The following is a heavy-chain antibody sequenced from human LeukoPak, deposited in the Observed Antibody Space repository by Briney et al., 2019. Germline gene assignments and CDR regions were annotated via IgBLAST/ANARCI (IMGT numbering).Heavy chain of an antibody. CDR3: TRGRPQLVLDY. J-gene: IGHJ4*02. D-gene: IGHD6-13*01. Sequence: PGGSLKLSCAASGFTFSGSAMHWVRQASGKGLEWVGRIRSKANSYATAYAASVKGRFTISRDDSKSIAYLQMNSLKTEDTAVYYCTRGRPQLVLDYWGQGTLVTVSS. CDR2: IRSKANSYAT. V-gene: IGHV3-73*01. CDR1: GFTFSGSA.